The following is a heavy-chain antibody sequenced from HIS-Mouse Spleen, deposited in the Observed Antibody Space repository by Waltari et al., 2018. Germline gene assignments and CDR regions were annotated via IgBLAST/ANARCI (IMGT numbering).Heavy chain of an antibody. Sequence: QLQLQESGPGLVKPSETLSLTCTVSGGSISSSSYYWGWIRQPPGKGLEWIGSIYYRGGTYYNPSPQGPVPISIGTAKDQFSLELSSVTAADPAVYFCAREIPYSNSLYDWYFDLWGRGTLVTVSS. J-gene: IGHJ2*01. CDR2: IYYRGGT. V-gene: IGHV4-39*07. CDR1: GGSISSSSYY. CDR3: AREIPYSNSLYDWYFDL. D-gene: IGHD6-13*01.